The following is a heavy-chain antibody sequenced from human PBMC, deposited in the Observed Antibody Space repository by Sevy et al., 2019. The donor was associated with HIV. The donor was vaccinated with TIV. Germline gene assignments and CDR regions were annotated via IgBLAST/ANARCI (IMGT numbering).Heavy chain of an antibody. CDR3: ARDRGSSSRTDAFDI. CDR1: GGSVSSGSYY. CDR2: IYYSGST. D-gene: IGHD6-13*01. J-gene: IGHJ3*02. V-gene: IGHV4-61*01. Sequence: SETLSLTCTVSGGSVSSGSYYWSWIRQPPGKGLEWIGYIYYSGSTNYNPSLKSRVTISVDTSKNQFSLKLSSVTAADTAVYYCARDRGSSSRTDAFDIWGQGTMVTVSS.